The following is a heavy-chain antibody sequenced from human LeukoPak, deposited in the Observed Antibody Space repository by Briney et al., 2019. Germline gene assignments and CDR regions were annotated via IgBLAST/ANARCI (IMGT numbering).Heavy chain of an antibody. J-gene: IGHJ5*02. CDR1: GYTFTGCY. D-gene: IGHD3-3*01. CDR2: INPNSGGT. CDR3: ARGDTIFGVVTGNWFDP. Sequence: ASVKVSCKASGYTFTGCYMHWVRQAPGQGLEWMGWINPNSGGTNYAQKFQGRVTMTRDTSISTAYMELSRLRSDDTAVYYCARGDTIFGVVTGNWFDPWGQGTLVTVSS. V-gene: IGHV1-2*02.